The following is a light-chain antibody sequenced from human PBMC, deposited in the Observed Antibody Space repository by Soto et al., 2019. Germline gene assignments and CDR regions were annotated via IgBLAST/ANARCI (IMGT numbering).Light chain of an antibody. J-gene: IGKJ1*01. CDR3: QQYKSYFWT. Sequence: DIPMTQTPSTLSASVGDTVTITCRASQSLSEWLAWYQQKPGKAPKLLIYDASSLERGVPSRFSGSGSGTEFTLTISSLQPDDFAIYYCQQYKSYFWTFGQGTRVEIK. V-gene: IGKV1-5*01. CDR1: QSLSEW. CDR2: DAS.